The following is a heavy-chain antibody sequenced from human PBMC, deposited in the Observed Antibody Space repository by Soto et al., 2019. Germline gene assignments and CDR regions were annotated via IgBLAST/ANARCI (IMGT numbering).Heavy chain of an antibody. Sequence: QVQLQQWGAGLLKPSETLSLTCAVYGGSFSGYYWSWIRQPPGKGLEWIGEINHSGSTNYNPSLQSRLTISVDTPKNQFSLKLSSVTAADTAVSYCARGLREPNYYYYYYYMDVWGKGTTVTVSS. D-gene: IGHD1-1*01. V-gene: IGHV4-34*01. CDR2: INHSGST. CDR3: ARGLREPNYYYYYYYMDV. J-gene: IGHJ6*03. CDR1: GGSFSGYY.